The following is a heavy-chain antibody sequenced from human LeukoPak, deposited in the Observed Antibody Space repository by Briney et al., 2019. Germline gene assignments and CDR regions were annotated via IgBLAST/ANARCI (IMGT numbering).Heavy chain of an antibody. D-gene: IGHD3-10*01. CDR3: ARDLTGYYGSGSYYPSSWFDP. Sequence: ASVKVSCKASGSTFTTYYMHWVRQAPGQGLEWMGIINPSGGSTSYAQKFQGRVTMTRDMSTSTVYMELSSLRSEDTAVYYCARDLTGYYGSGSYYPSSWFDPWGQGTLVTVSS. CDR1: GSTFTTYY. V-gene: IGHV1-46*01. CDR2: INPSGGST. J-gene: IGHJ5*02.